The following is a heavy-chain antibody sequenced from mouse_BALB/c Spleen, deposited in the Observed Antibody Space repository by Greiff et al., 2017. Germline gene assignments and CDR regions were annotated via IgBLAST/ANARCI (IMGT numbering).Heavy chain of an antibody. Sequence: VQLQQSGAELVRPGVSVKTSCKGSGYTFTDYAMHWVKQSHAKSLEWIGVISTYYGDASYNQKFKGKATMTVDKSSSTAYMELARLTSEDSAIYYCARMGDDYSWFAYWGQGTLVTVSA. CDR2: ISTYYGDA. CDR1: GYTFTDYA. CDR3: ARMGDDYSWFAY. V-gene: IGHV1S137*01. J-gene: IGHJ3*01. D-gene: IGHD2-4*01.